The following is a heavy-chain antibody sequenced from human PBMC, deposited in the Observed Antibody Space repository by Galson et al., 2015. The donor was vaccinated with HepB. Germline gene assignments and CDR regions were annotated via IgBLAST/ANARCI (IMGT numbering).Heavy chain of an antibody. Sequence: QSGAEVKKPGESLKISCKGSGYSFTSYWIGWVRQMPGKGLEWMGIIYPGDSDTRYSPSLQGQVTISADKSISTADLQWSSLKASDTAMYYCARLAMVRGVIRTFDYGGQGTLVTDSS. CDR3: ARLAMVRGVIRTFDY. CDR2: IYPGDSDT. V-gene: IGHV5-51*01. J-gene: IGHJ4*02. D-gene: IGHD3-10*01. CDR1: GYSFTSYW.